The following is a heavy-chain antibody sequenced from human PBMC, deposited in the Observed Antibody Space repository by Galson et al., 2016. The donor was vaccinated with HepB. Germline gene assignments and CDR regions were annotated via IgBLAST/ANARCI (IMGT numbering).Heavy chain of an antibody. CDR1: GYTFINYG. CDR3: ARPHEFCSGGATFSSYLDS. Sequence: SVKVSCKASGYTFINYGITWLRQAPGQGLEWMGWISTYTGNTNYAHNVKGRVTMTTDRSTSTAYLEVRSLRSYDTAVSYCARPHEFCSGGATFSSYLDSWGQGTLVTVSS. V-gene: IGHV1-18*01. CDR2: ISTYTGNT. J-gene: IGHJ4*02. D-gene: IGHD3-3*01.